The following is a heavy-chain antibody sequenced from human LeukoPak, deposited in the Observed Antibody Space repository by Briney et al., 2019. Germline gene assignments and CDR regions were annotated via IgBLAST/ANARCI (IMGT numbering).Heavy chain of an antibody. Sequence: RRSETLSLTCTVSGYSISNDYYWAWIRQTPGKGLEWIGSAYHSGETYHNPSLKSRVTISLDTSRKQFSLKLSSVTAADTAVYYCARHYGGWSQYYFDYWGQGTLVTVSS. CDR3: ARHYGGWSQYYFDY. J-gene: IGHJ4*02. CDR1: GYSISNDYY. CDR2: AYHSGET. D-gene: IGHD6-19*01. V-gene: IGHV4-38-2*02.